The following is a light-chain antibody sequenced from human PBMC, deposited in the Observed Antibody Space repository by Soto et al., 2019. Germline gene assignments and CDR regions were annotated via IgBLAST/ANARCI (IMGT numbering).Light chain of an antibody. CDR2: EDS. CDR1: ISDFGSYNL. J-gene: IGLJ1*01. Sequence: QSALTQPASVSGSPGQSITISCTGTISDFGSYNLVSWYQQHPGKAPKLMIYEDSKRPSGVSNRFSGSKSGNTASLTISGLQVEDDADYYCCSYAGSSTYVFGTGTKVTVL. V-gene: IGLV2-23*01. CDR3: CSYAGSSTYV.